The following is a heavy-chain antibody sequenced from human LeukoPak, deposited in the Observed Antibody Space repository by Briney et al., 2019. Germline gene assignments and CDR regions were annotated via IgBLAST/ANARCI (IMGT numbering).Heavy chain of an antibody. V-gene: IGHV3-23*01. D-gene: IGHD6-13*01. J-gene: IGHJ4*02. Sequence: WGSLRLSCVASGFTFSNYAMNWVRQAQGKGRELVSGVSGDGSSTYYADSVKGRFTISSDNSEKTLNLQMNRLRAEHTDVSYGSKDLYTSRYACCFDYWGTGILVTVSS. CDR1: GFTFSNYA. CDR3: SKDLYTSRYACCFDY. CDR2: VSGDGSST.